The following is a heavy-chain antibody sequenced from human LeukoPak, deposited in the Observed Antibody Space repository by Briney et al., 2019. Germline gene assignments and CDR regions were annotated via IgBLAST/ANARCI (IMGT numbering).Heavy chain of an antibody. CDR1: GYTCASYY. J-gene: IGHJ4*02. D-gene: IGHD5-12*01. Sequence: VSVQVSCKASGYTCASYYMHWGRQAPEQGLEWMGIINPSGGSTSYAQKFQGRVTMTRDTSTSTVYMELSSLRSEDTAVYYCAGSMVATSIFDYWGQGTLVTVSS. CDR3: AGSMVATSIFDY. V-gene: IGHV1-46*01. CDR2: INPSGGST.